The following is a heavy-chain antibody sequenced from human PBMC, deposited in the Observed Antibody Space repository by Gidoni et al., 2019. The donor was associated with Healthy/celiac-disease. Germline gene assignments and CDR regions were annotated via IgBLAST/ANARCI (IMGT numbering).Heavy chain of an antibody. D-gene: IGHD3-22*01. CDR1: GVTDSSYS. V-gene: IGHV3-21*01. CDR3: AREDSSGYYYFDY. J-gene: IGHJ4*02. CDR2: ISCSTSYI. Sequence: EVQQVESGGGLVKPGGSLRLACAAYGVTDSSYSLNWVRQAPGKGLEWVSSISCSTSYIYYEDAVKGRFTISRDNAKNSLYLQMNSLRAEDTAVYYCAREDSSGYYYFDYWGQGTLVTVSS.